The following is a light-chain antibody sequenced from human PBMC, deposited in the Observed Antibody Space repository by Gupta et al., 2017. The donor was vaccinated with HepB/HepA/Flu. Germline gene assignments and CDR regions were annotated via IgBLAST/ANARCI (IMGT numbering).Light chain of an antibody. CDR2: WAS. CDR3: QQYYSTPWT. J-gene: IGKJ1*01. V-gene: IGKV4-1*01. CDR1: QSVLYSSNNRNN. Sequence: DIVMTKYSAFLVVSLGGRATTNCKSSQSVLYSSNNRNNLVWYQQKPGQPPRLLIYWASTRESGVPDRFSGSGSGTDFTLTISSLQAEDVAVYYCQQYYSTPWTFGQGTKVEIK.